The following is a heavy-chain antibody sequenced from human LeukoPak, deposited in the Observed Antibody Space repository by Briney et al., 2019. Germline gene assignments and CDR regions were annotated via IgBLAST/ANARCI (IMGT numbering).Heavy chain of an antibody. CDR3: AKSRGYTYGSFDY. CDR1: GFTFSSQA. D-gene: IGHD5-18*01. V-gene: IGHV3-23*01. J-gene: IGHJ4*02. Sequence: RGSLRLSCAASGFTFSSQAMSWVRQAPGKGLEWVSVISGGAGTIYSADSVKGRFTISRDNSKSTLYLQMNSLRAEDTAVYYCAKSRGYTYGSFDYWGQGTLVTASA. CDR2: ISGGAGTI.